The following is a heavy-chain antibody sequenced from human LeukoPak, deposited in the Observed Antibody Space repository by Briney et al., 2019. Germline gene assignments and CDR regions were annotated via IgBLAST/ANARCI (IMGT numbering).Heavy chain of an antibody. CDR1: GFTFDDYA. J-gene: IGHJ6*03. D-gene: IGHD1-26*01. V-gene: IGHV3-9*03. CDR2: ISWNSGSI. Sequence: PGGSLRLSCAASGFTFDDYAMHWVRQAPGKGLEWVSGISWNSGSIGYADSVKGRFTISRDNAKSSLYLQMHSLRTEDMAFYYCAKAVGATYNYMDVWGNGTTVTVSS. CDR3: AKAVGATYNYMDV.